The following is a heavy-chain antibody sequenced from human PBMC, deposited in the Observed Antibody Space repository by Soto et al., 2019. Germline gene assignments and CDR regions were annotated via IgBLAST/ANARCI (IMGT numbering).Heavy chain of an antibody. D-gene: IGHD6-19*01. CDR2: ISYDGSNK. Sequence: GGSLRLSCAASGFTFSSYGMHWVRQAPGKGLEWVAVISYDGSNKYYADSVKGRFTISRDNSKNTLYLQMNSLRAEDTAVYYSAKDTPPQWLEDYYYGMDVWGQGTTVTVSS. J-gene: IGHJ6*02. CDR3: AKDTPPQWLEDYYYGMDV. V-gene: IGHV3-30*18. CDR1: GFTFSSYG.